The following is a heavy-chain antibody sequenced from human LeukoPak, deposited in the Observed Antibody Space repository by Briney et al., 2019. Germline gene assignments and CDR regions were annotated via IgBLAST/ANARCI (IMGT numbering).Heavy chain of an antibody. J-gene: IGHJ6*02. V-gene: IGHV4-30-2*01. D-gene: IGHD1-26*01. CDR1: GGSISSGGYS. CDR3: ARLIRATNGMDV. CDR2: IYHSGST. Sequence: SETLSLTCAVSGGSISSGGYSWSWLRQPPGKGLEWIGYIYHSGSTYYNPSLKSRVTISVDRSKNQFSLKLSSVTAADTAAYYCARLIRATNGMDVWGQGTTVTVSS.